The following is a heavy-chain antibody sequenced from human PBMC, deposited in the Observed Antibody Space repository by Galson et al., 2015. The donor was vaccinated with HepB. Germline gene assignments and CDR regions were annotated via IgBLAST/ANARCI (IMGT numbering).Heavy chain of an antibody. V-gene: IGHV1-69*04. CDR2: IIPTLGMT. J-gene: IGHJ3*02. D-gene: IGHD3-16*02. Sequence: SVKVSCKVSGGTLNNHVIIWVRQAPGQGLEWMGRIIPTLGMTNYAQRFQDRVTITADKSTSTVYVELSSLRSEDTAVYYCARLSPLDPRGFDIWGQGTRLIVSS. CDR1: GGTLNNHV. CDR3: ARLSPLDPRGFDI.